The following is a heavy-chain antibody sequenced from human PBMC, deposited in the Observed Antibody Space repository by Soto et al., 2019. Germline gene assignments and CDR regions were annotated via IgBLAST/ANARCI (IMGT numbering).Heavy chain of an antibody. J-gene: IGHJ4*02. Sequence: GESLKISCKGSGYSFTSYWIGWVRQMPGKGLEWMGIIYPGDSDTRYSPSFQGQVTISADKSISTAYLQWSSLKASDTAMYYCARQPSYDSSGYYWGYFDYWGQGTLVTVSS. V-gene: IGHV5-51*01. CDR1: GYSFTSYW. D-gene: IGHD3-22*01. CDR3: ARQPSYDSSGYYWGYFDY. CDR2: IYPGDSDT.